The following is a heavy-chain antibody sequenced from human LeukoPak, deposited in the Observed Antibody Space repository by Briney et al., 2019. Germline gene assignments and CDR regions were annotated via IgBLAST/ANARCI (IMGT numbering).Heavy chain of an antibody. CDR2: INPNSGGT. CDR1: GYTFTGYY. V-gene: IGHV1-2*02. Sequence: HRASVKVSCKASGYTFTGYYMHWVRQAPGQGLEWMGWINPNSGGTNYAQKFQGRVTMTRDTSISTAYMELSRLRSDDTAVYYCAREYCSSTSCLPFDYWGQGTLVTVSS. D-gene: IGHD2-2*01. J-gene: IGHJ4*02. CDR3: AREYCSSTSCLPFDY.